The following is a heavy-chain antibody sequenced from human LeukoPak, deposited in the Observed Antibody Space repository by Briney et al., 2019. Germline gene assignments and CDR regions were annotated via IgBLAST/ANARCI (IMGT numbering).Heavy chain of an antibody. Sequence: PSQTLSLTCTVSGGSISSGDYYWSWIRQPPGKGLEWIGYIYYSGSTNYNPSLESRVSISLDTSKNQFSLNVNSVTAADTAVYYCARYGPSSTWPIDFWGQGTLVSVSS. CDR1: GGSISSGDYY. V-gene: IGHV4-30-4*01. D-gene: IGHD6-13*01. CDR2: IYYSGST. CDR3: ARYGPSSTWPIDF. J-gene: IGHJ4*02.